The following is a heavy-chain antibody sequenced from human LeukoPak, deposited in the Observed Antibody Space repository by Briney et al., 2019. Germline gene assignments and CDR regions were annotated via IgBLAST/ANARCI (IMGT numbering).Heavy chain of an antibody. D-gene: IGHD6-13*01. Sequence: GGSLRLSCAASGFTFSSYDIHWVRQATGKGLEWVSGIGTAGEIYYPGSVKGRYTISRENAKNSLYLQMNSLRAGDTAVYYCARAAYSSTWYSRYFDLWGRGTLVTVSS. CDR3: ARAAYSSTWYSRYFDL. J-gene: IGHJ2*01. V-gene: IGHV3-13*01. CDR1: GFTFSSYD. CDR2: IGTAGEI.